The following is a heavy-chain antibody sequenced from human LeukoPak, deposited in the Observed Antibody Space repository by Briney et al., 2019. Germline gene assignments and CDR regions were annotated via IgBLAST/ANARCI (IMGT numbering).Heavy chain of an antibody. CDR1: GGSISSRSYY. D-gene: IGHD6-13*01. CDR2: IYTSGST. J-gene: IGHJ4*02. Sequence: SETLSLTCTVSGGSISSRSYYWSWIRQPAGKGLEWIGRIYTSGSTSYNPSLKSRVTISVDTSKNQFSLKLSSVTAADTAVYYCASHQSGGSSDDYWGQGTLVTVSS. CDR3: ASHQSGGSSDDY. V-gene: IGHV4-61*02.